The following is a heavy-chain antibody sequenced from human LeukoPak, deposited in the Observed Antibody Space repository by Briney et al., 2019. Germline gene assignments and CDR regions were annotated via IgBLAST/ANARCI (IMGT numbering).Heavy chain of an antibody. J-gene: IGHJ6*03. V-gene: IGHV4-4*09. D-gene: IGHD6-6*01. CDR3: ARHRLAARPTLYYYYYMDV. Sequence: SETLSLTCTVSGGSISSYYWSWIRQPPGKGLEWIGYIYTSGSTNYHPSLKSRVTISVDTSKNQFFLKLSSVTAADTAVYYCARHRLAARPTLYYYYYMDVWGKGTTVTVSS. CDR2: IYTSGST. CDR1: GGSISSYY.